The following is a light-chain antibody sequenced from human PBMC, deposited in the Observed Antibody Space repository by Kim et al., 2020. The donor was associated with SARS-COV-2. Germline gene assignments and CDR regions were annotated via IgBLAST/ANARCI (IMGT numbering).Light chain of an antibody. J-gene: IGKJ2*01. V-gene: IGKV1-39*01. CDR1: QSVSSY. Sequence: DIQMTQSTSSLSASVGDRVTITCRASQSVSSYLNWYQQKPGKAPNLLIYAASSLQSGVPSRFSGDGSVTEFTLTISNVQSEDFATYYCHQSYSFPYTFGQGTKLEI. CDR3: HQSYSFPYT. CDR2: AAS.